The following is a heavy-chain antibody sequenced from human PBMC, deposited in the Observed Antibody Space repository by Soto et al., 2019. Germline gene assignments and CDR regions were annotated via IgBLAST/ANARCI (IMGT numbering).Heavy chain of an antibody. CDR2: IDNAGTDS. CDR1: GFTLSGRS. V-gene: IGHV3-74*01. CDR3: ARGWFGPDV. J-gene: IGHJ6*04. D-gene: IGHD3-10*01. Sequence: EVQLVESGGALFQPGGSRRLSCEPSGFTLSGRSMHWVRQAPGKGLVWVSGIDNAGTDSTYADSVKGRFTSSRDNAKNMLYLQMNSLRVEDTAVYYCARGWFGPDVWGKGTTVTVSS.